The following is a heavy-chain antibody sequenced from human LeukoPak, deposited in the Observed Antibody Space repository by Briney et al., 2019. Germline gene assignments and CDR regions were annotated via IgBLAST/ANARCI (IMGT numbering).Heavy chain of an antibody. D-gene: IGHD5-18*01. Sequence: RASVKVSCKASGYTFTSYDINWARQATGQGLEWMGWMNPNSGNTGYAQKFQGRVTMTRDTSISTAYMELSSLRSEDTAVYYCARGSYGYLGFDYWGQGTLVTVSS. CDR2: MNPNSGNT. CDR1: GYTFTSYD. V-gene: IGHV1-8*01. CDR3: ARGSYGYLGFDY. J-gene: IGHJ4*02.